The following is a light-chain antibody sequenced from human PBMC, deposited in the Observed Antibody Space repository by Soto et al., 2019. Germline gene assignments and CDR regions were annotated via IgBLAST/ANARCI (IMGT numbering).Light chain of an antibody. CDR3: SSFAGSNEVV. Sequence: QSALTQPPSASGSPGQSVTISCTGTSSDVGAYNYVPWYQQHPGKAPKVMIFEVSKRPSGVPDRFSGSKSGNTASLTVSGLQAEDEADYYCSSFAGSNEVVFGGGTKLTVL. CDR1: SSDVGAYNY. V-gene: IGLV2-8*01. J-gene: IGLJ3*02. CDR2: EVS.